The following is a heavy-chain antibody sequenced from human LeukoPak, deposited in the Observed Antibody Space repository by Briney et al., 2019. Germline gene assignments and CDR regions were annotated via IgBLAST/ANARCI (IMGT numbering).Heavy chain of an antibody. J-gene: IGHJ4*02. D-gene: IGHD1-26*01. CDR2: ISGSGNTT. Sequence: GGSLRLSCAASGFTFSDYYMSWIRQAPGKGLEWVSYISGSGNTTYYADSVKGRFTISRDNAKNSLDLEMNSLRAEDTAVYYCARDRVTVGARFDYWGQGTLVTVSS. CDR3: ARDRVTVGARFDY. CDR1: GFTFSDYY. V-gene: IGHV3-11*04.